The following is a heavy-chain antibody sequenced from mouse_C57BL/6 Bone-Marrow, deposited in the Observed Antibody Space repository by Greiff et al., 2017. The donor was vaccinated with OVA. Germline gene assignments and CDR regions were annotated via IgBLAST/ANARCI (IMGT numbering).Heavy chain of an antibody. V-gene: IGHV5-6*01. CDR2: ISSGGSYT. CDR1: GSTFSSYG. Sequence: EVNVVESGGDLVKPGGSLKLSCAASGSTFSSYGMSWVRQTPDKRLEWVATISSGGSYTYYPDSVQGRFIISRDNAKNTLYLQMSSLKSEDTAKYYWARTPYYYGSRGYFDYWGQGTTLTVSS. CDR3: ARTPYYYGSRGYFDY. D-gene: IGHD1-1*01. J-gene: IGHJ2*01.